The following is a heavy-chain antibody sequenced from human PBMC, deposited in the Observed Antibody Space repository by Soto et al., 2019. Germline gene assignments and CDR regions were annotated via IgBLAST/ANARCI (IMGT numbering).Heavy chain of an antibody. CDR3: ARDGPGHAFDI. D-gene: IGHD3-10*01. CDR1: GFTFDDYS. V-gene: IGHV3-9*01. J-gene: IGHJ3*02. CDR2: ISWNSGSI. Sequence: GGSLRLSCAASGFTFDDYSMHWVRQAPGKGLEWVSGISWNSGSIGYADSVKGRFTISRDNAKNSLYLQMNSLRAEDTAVYYCARDGPGHAFDIWGQGTMVTVSS.